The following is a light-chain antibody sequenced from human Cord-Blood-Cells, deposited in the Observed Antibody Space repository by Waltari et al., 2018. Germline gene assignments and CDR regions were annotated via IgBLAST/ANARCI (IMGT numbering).Light chain of an antibody. J-gene: IGLJ3*02. CDR1: SSDVGGYNY. V-gene: IGLV2-11*01. Sequence: QSALTQPRSVSGSPGQSVTISCTGTSSDVGGYNYVSWYQQHPGKAPKLMIYDVSKRPAGVPDRFSCSKSGNTASLTISGLQAEDEADYYCCSYAGSYTSNWVFGGGTKLTVL. CDR2: DVS. CDR3: CSYAGSYTSNWV.